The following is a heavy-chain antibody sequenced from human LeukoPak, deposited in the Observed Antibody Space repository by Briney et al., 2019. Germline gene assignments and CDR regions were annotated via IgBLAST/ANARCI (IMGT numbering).Heavy chain of an antibody. CDR3: ARKSRADY. J-gene: IGHJ4*02. Sequence: GESLKISCQGSGYSFGYIFSTYWIGWVRQMPGKGLEWMGIIYPGDSETRYSPSFQGQVTISADKSISTAYLQWSRLKASDTAMYYCARKSRADYWGQGTLVTVSS. CDR2: IYPGDSET. CDR1: GYSFGYIFSTYW. V-gene: IGHV5-51*01.